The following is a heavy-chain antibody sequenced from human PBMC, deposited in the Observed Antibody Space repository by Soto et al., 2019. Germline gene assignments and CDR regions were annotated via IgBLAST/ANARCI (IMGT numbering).Heavy chain of an antibody. CDR1: GFSFSTFS. CDR2: ISSSSGYI. Sequence: LRLSCEASGFSFSTFSMNWVRQAPGKGLEYVSVISSSSGYIYYADSVKGRFTISRDNAKNSVSLQMNSLRDEDTAVYYCAREETAWPLAYGLDVWGQGTTVTVSS. CDR3: AREETAWPLAYGLDV. J-gene: IGHJ6*02. D-gene: IGHD2-21*02. V-gene: IGHV3-21*01.